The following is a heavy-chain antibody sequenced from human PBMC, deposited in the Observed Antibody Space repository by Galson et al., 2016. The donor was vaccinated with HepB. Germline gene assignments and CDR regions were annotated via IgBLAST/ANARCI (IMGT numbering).Heavy chain of an antibody. Sequence: SLRLSCAASGFTFSSYAMSWVRQAPGKGLEWVSAISGNAYSTYYADSVKGRFTISRDNSENTLYVQMNSLRAEDTAVYYCARIGYYDTSGYYYLYWYFDLWGRGTPVTVSS. D-gene: IGHD3-22*01. J-gene: IGHJ2*01. CDR2: ISGNAYST. V-gene: IGHV3-23*01. CDR3: ARIGYYDTSGYYYLYWYFDL. CDR1: GFTFSSYA.